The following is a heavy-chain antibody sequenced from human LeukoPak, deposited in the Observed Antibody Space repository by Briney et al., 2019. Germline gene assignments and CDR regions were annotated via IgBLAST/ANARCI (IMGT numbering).Heavy chain of an antibody. V-gene: IGHV1-2*02. CDR1: GYTFTGYY. D-gene: IGHD3-22*01. J-gene: IGHJ6*02. Sequence: ASVKVSCKASGYTFTGYYMHWVRQAPGQGLEWMGWINPNSGGTNYAQKFQGRVTMTRDTSISTAYMELSRLRSDDTAVYYCARDTYYYDSSGYYSTEYYYGMDVWGQGTTVTVSS. CDR2: INPNSGGT. CDR3: ARDTYYYDSSGYYSTEYYYGMDV.